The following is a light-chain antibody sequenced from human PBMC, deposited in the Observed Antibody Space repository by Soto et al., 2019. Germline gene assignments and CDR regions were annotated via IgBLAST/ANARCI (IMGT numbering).Light chain of an antibody. V-gene: IGLV1-40*01. Sequence: QSVLTQPPSVSGAPGQRVTISCTGGSSNIGAGYDVHWYHQLPGTAPKLLIYGNSNRPSGVPDRFSGSKSGTSASLAITGLQAEDEADYYCQSYDSSLSALFGGGTKLTVL. CDR2: GNS. J-gene: IGLJ2*01. CDR3: QSYDSSLSAL. CDR1: SSNIGAGYD.